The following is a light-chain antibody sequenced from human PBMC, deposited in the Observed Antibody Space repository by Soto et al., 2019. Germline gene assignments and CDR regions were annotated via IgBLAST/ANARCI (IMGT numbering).Light chain of an antibody. CDR3: CSYAGSYTWV. J-gene: IGLJ3*02. CDR1: SSDVGGYNY. V-gene: IGLV2-11*01. CDR2: DVS. Sequence: QSALTQPRSVSGSPGQSVTISCTGTSSDVGGYNYVSWYQQHPGKDPKLMIYDVSKRPSGVPDRFSGSKSANTASLTPSGLQAEDEADYYCCSYAGSYTWVFGGGTKLTVL.